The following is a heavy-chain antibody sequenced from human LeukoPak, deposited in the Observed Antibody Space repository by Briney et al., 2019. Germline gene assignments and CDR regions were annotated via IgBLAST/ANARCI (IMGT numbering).Heavy chain of an antibody. D-gene: IGHD6-13*01. CDR3: AREIQPSSSWPYYFDY. CDR2: IIPIFGTA. V-gene: IGHV1-69*13. Sequence: SVKVSCKASGGTFTSYAISWVRQAPGQGLEWMGGIIPIFGTANYAQKFRGRVTITADESTSTAYMELSSLRSEDTAVYYCAREIQPSSSWPYYFDYWGQGTLVTVSS. CDR1: GGTFTSYA. J-gene: IGHJ4*02.